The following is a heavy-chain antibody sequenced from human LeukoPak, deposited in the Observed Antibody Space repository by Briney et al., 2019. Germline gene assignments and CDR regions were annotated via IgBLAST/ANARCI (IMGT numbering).Heavy chain of an antibody. CDR2: SSSNGGST. CDR1: GFTFSTLP. Sequence: TGGALRLSCSASGFTFSTLPMHWVRQAPGKGLEYVSGSSSNGGSTYYADSAKGRFIISRDNSKNTLYLQMSRLRPEDTAVYYCVNQISGWVYWGQGTLVTVSS. V-gene: IGHV3-64D*06. D-gene: IGHD6-19*01. CDR3: VNQISGWVY. J-gene: IGHJ4*02.